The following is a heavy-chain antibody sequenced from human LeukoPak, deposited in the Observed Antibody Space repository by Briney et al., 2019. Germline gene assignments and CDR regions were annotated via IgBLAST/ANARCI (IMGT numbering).Heavy chain of an antibody. CDR1: GFTFNNYR. V-gene: IGHV3-7*03. CDR3: ARDINDY. J-gene: IGHJ4*02. CDR2: IKQDGSEK. Sequence: GGSLRLSCAASGFTFNNYRMGWARQAPGKGLEWVANIKQDGSEKQYVDSVKGRFTISRDNAKNSLYLQMNSLRAADTAVYYCARDINDYWGQGTLVTVSS.